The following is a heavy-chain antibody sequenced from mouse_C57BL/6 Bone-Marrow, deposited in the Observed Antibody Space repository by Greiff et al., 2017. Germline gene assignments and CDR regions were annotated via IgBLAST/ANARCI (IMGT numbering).Heavy chain of an antibody. CDR1: GFNIKDDY. J-gene: IGHJ2*01. V-gene: IGHV14-4*01. CDR3: TTYGSSYGNYFDY. CDR2: IDPENGDT. Sequence: VQLKQSGAELVRPGASVKLSCTASGFNIKDDYMHWVKQRPEQGLEWIGWIDPENGDTEYASKFQGKATITADTSSNTAYLQLSSLTSEDTAVYYCTTYGSSYGNYFDYWGQGTTLTVSS. D-gene: IGHD1-1*01.